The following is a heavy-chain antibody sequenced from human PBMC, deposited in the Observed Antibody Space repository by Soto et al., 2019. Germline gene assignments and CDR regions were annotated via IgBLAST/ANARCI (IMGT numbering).Heavy chain of an antibody. CDR1: GYTFINYD. CDR2: IDPGNGNT. J-gene: IGHJ5*02. V-gene: IGHV1-3*01. CDR3: ARTFTLKSDGDCCSGYKRFGT. D-gene: IGHD1-1*01. Sequence: ASVKVSCKVFGYTFINYDLHWVRQAPGQRLEWMGWIDPGNGNTKYSQKFQGRFTITRDTSATTVYMELSSLRSEDTAVYYCARTFTLKSDGDCCSGYKRFGTWGQRTLVTVSS.